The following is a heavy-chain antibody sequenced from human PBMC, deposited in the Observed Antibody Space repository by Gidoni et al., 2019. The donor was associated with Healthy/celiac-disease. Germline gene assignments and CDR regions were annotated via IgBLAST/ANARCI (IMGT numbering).Heavy chain of an antibody. V-gene: IGHV4-34*01. D-gene: IGHD3-10*01. CDR1: GWSFSGYY. CDR3: ARGRRGSGN. Sequence: QVQLQQWGAGLLKPSEPLSLTCPVYGWSFSGYYWSWIRQPPGKGLEWIGEINHSGSTNYNPALKSRVTISVDTSKNQFSLKRSSVTAADTAVYYCARGRRGSGNWGQGTLVTVSS. J-gene: IGHJ4*02. CDR2: INHSGST.